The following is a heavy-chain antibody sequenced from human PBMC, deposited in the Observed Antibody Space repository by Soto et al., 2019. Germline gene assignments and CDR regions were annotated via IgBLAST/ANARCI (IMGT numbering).Heavy chain of an antibody. Sequence: GGSRILSCAASGFTFSSYAMHWVRQAPCKWLEWVAVISYDGSNKYYADSVKGRFTISRDNSKNKLYLQMNSLRAEDTAVYYCAKDPNYYDSSLSFDYWAQGTLVTASS. D-gene: IGHD3-22*01. V-gene: IGHV3-30*18. J-gene: IGHJ4*02. CDR3: AKDPNYYDSSLSFDY. CDR2: ISYDGSNK. CDR1: GFTFSSYA.